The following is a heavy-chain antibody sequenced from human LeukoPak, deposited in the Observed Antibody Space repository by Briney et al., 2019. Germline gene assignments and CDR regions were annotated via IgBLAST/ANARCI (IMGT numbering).Heavy chain of an antibody. CDR1: GGTFSSYA. D-gene: IGHD5-24*01. Sequence: GASVKVSCKASGGTFSSYAISWVRQAPGQGLEWMGGIIPIFGTANYAQKFQGRVTITAHESTSTAYMELSSLRSEDTAVYYCARGVIGDGYNFFGSTIDYWGQGTLVTVSS. J-gene: IGHJ4*02. CDR2: IIPIFGTA. V-gene: IGHV1-69*13. CDR3: ARGVIGDGYNFFGSTIDY.